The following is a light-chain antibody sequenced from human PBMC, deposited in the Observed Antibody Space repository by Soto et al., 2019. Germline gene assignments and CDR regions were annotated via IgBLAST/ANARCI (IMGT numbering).Light chain of an antibody. V-gene: IGKV3-20*01. J-gene: IGKJ1*01. CDR1: QSVSTSY. CDR2: AAS. Sequence: EFVLTQSPGTLSLSPGERATLSCRASQSVSTSYLAWYQQKPGQAPRLLIYAASSRATGIPDRLSGSGSGTDFTLTISRLEPEDFAVYYCQQYGNSRTFGQGTKVDIK. CDR3: QQYGNSRT.